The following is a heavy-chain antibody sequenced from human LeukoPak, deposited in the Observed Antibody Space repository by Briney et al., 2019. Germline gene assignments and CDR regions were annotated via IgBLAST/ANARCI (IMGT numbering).Heavy chain of an antibody. V-gene: IGHV1-18*04. D-gene: IGHD3-22*01. CDR2: IGAYNGDT. CDR3: AREGDYFSDSIGYYPLDY. J-gene: IGHJ4*02. Sequence: ASVKVSCKASGYTLTNYGITWVRQATGPGLEWMGWIGAYNGDTNYAQQLQDRVTMTIDTSTNTAYMDLRSLISDDTAVYYCAREGDYFSDSIGYYPLDYWGQGTLVTVSS. CDR1: GYTLTNYG.